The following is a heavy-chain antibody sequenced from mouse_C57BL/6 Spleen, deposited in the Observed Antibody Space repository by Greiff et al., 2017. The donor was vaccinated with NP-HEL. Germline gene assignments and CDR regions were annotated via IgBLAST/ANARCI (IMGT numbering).Heavy chain of an antibody. CDR3: ASYYYGSRGAMDY. J-gene: IGHJ4*01. V-gene: IGHV5-12*01. Sequence: EVQLVESGGGLVQPGGSLKLSCAASGFTFSDYYMYWVRQTPEKRLEWVAYISNGGGSTYYPDTVKGRFTISRDNAKNTLYLQMSRLKSEDTAMYYCASYYYGSRGAMDYWGQGTSVTVSS. CDR2: ISNGGGST. D-gene: IGHD1-1*01. CDR1: GFTFSDYY.